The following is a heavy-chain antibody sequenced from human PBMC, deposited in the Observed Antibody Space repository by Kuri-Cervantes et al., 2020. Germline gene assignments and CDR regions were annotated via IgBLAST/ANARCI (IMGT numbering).Heavy chain of an antibody. J-gene: IGHJ4*02. CDR1: GYTFTSYG. CDR3: ARATMVRGVMAGYFDY. V-gene: IGHV1-18*01. Sequence: ASVKVSCKASGYTFTSYGISWVRQAPGQGLEWTGWISAYNGDTNYAQKLQGRVTMTTDTSTSTAYMELSSLRSEDTAVYYCARATMVRGVMAGYFDYWGQGTLVTVSS. D-gene: IGHD3-10*01. CDR2: ISAYNGDT.